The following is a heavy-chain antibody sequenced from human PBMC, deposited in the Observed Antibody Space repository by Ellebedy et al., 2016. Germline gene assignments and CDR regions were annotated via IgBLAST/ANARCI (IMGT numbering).Heavy chain of an antibody. Sequence: ASVKVSCKASGGTFSSYAISWVRQAPGQGLEWMGRIIPILGIANYAQKFQGRVTITADKSTSTAYMELSSLRSEDTAVYYCARGGTDSSGYEDCWGQGTLVTVSS. CDR1: GGTFSSYA. CDR2: IIPILGIA. V-gene: IGHV1-69*04. CDR3: ARGGTDSSGYEDC. J-gene: IGHJ4*02. D-gene: IGHD3-22*01.